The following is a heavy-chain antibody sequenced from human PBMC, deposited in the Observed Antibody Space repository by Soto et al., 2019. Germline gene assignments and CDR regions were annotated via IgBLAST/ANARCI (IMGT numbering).Heavy chain of an antibody. CDR1: GFSLTTSGVG. CDR3: AHRVLRTVFGLVTTAAIYFDL. CDR2: IYWDDDK. J-gene: IGHJ4*02. V-gene: IGHV2-5*02. Sequence: QITLNESGPTVVRPTETLTLTCRFSGFSLTTSGVGVGWIRQSPGKAPEWLALIYWDDDKRYSASLKSRLTSTKDTSTNQVGLTVYDLDPTDTATYYCAHRVLRTVFGLVTTAAIYFDLWGQGTPVAVSS. D-gene: IGHD3-3*01.